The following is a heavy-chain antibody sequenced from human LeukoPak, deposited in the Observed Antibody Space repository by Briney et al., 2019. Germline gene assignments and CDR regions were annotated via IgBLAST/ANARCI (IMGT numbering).Heavy chain of an antibody. V-gene: IGHV3-7*01. J-gene: IGHJ4*02. CDR3: ARDLDFHNFDY. CDR1: GFAFSAYW. CDR2: IGKAGSGE. Sequence: GGSLRLSCAASGFAFSAYWMTWVGRAPGKGLKGVAKIGKAGSGEDYLDSVKGRFTISRDNAKNSLYLQMNSLRAEDTAVYYCARDLDFHNFDYWGEGALVTVSS.